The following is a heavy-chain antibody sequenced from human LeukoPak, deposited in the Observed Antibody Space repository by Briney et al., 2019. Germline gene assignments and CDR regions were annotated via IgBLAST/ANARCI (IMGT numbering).Heavy chain of an antibody. J-gene: IGHJ4*02. Sequence: PGGSLRLSCAASGFTFRNYAMNWVRQAPGKGLEWVSGISGSGSSTYYGDSVMGRFTISRDNSQNIYYLQMNSLRAEDTAVYYCARRWSYLISWGQGTLVTVSS. CDR3: ARRWSYLIS. D-gene: IGHD1-26*01. CDR2: ISGSGSST. CDR1: GFTFRNYA. V-gene: IGHV3-23*01.